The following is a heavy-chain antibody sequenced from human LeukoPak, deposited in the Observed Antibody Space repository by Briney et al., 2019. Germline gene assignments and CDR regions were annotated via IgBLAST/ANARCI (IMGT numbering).Heavy chain of an antibody. D-gene: IGHD3-16*01. V-gene: IGHV6-1*01. CDR3: ASSSLRGSDAFDI. J-gene: IGHJ3*02. CDR2: TYYRSKWYT. Sequence: SQTLSRTCAISGDSDSTNNSAWNCIRQSPSRGLEWLGRTYYRSKWYTDYAVSVSSRITINPDASKNQFSLHLNSVTPEDTAVYYCASSSLRGSDAFDIWGQGTMVTVSS. CDR1: GDSDSTNNSA.